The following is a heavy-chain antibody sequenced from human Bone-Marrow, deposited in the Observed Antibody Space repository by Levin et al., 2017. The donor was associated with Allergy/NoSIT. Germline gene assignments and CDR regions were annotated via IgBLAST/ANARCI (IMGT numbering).Heavy chain of an antibody. V-gene: IGHV4-34*01. Sequence: KASETLSLTCAVYGGSFSGYYWSWIRQPPGKGLEWIGEINHSGSTNYNPSLKSRVTISVDTSKNQFSLKLSSVTAADTAVYYCARVRRYYYGSGSYYIDYWGQGTLVTVSS. D-gene: IGHD3-10*01. CDR1: GGSFSGYY. CDR2: INHSGST. CDR3: ARVRRYYYGSGSYYIDY. J-gene: IGHJ4*02.